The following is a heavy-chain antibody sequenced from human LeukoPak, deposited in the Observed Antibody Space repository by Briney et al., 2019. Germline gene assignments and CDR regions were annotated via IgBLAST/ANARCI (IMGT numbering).Heavy chain of an antibody. CDR2: IYYNGTT. Sequence: SETLSLTCTVSGVSISTSSYYWGWIRQPPGKRLQWIGSIYYNGTTYYNPSLKSRVIISVDTSKNQFSLKLSSVTAADTAVFYRARHKMVRGIGYYYYMDVWGKGTTVTISS. CDR3: ARHKMVRGIGYYYYMDV. V-gene: IGHV4-39*01. D-gene: IGHD3-10*01. J-gene: IGHJ6*03. CDR1: GVSISTSSYY.